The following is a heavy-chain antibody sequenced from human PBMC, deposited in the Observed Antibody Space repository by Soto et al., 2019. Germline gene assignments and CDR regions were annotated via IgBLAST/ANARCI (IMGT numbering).Heavy chain of an antibody. CDR3: ARDPGDYGDYYFDY. J-gene: IGHJ4*02. D-gene: IGHD4-17*01. CDR1: EINFSPNA. V-gene: IGHV3-30-3*01. Sequence: QVHLEESGGGVVQPGRSLRLSCVASEINFSPNAMYWVRQAPGKGLEWLAIISHDGSQIFYADSVKGRFSISRDNSKNSVYLQMNNLRSEDTAVYYCARDPGDYGDYYFDYWGQGTLVTVSS. CDR2: ISHDGSQI.